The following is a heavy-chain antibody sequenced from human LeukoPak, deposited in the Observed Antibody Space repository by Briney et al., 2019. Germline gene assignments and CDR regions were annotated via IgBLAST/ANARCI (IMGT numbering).Heavy chain of an antibody. V-gene: IGHV3-66*02. J-gene: IGHJ3*02. D-gene: IGHD1-26*01. CDR1: GFTVTSNY. CDR2: IYSGGTT. Sequence: GGSLRLSCAASGFTVTSNYMSWVRQAPGKRLEWVSVIYSGGTTYYADSVKGRFTISRDGSKNTLYLQMNSLRAEDTAVYYCARTSPYSGSSVGAFDIWGQGTMVTVSS. CDR3: ARTSPYSGSSVGAFDI.